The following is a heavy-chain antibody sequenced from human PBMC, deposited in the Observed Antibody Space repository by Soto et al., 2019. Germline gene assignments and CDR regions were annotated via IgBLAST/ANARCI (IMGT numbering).Heavy chain of an antibody. D-gene: IGHD3-22*01. CDR3: AGSSGHTTRDAFDI. CDR1: GFTFTSSA. J-gene: IGHJ3*02. V-gene: IGHV1-58*02. Sequence: QMQLVQSGPEVKKPGTSVKVSCKASGFTFTSSAMQWVRQARGQRLEWIGWIVVGSGNTNYAQKFQERVTITRDMSTSTSYMELSSLRSEDTAVYYCAGSSGHTTRDAFDIWGQGTMVTVSS. CDR2: IVVGSGNT.